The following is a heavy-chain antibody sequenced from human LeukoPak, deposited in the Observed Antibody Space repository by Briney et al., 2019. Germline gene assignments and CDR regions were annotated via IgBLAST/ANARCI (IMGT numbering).Heavy chain of an antibody. CDR2: IIPALGIA. CDR3: AREGQWLVSAPTY. V-gene: IGHV1-69*04. Sequence: GSSVKVSCKASGGTFSSYAISWVRQAPGQGLEWMGRIIPALGIANYAQKFQGRVTITADKSTSTAYMELSSLRSEDTAVYYCAREGQWLVSAPTYWGQGTLVTVSS. CDR1: GGTFSSYA. J-gene: IGHJ4*02. D-gene: IGHD6-19*01.